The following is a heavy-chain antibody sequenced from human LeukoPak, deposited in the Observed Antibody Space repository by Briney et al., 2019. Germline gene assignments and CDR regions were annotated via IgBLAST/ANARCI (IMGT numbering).Heavy chain of an antibody. CDR2: MNPNSGNT. CDR3: ARVRVYYYGMDV. Sequence: GASVKVSCKASGYTFTSYDINWVRQATGQGLEWMGWMNPNSGNTGYAQKFQGRVTMTRNTSISTAYMELSSLRSEDTAVYYCARVRVYYYGMDVWGQGATVTVSS. V-gene: IGHV1-8*01. J-gene: IGHJ6*02. CDR1: GYTFTSYD.